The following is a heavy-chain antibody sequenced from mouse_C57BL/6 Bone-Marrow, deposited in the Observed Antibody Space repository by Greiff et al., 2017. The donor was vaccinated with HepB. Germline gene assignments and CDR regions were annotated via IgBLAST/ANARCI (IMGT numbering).Heavy chain of an antibody. CDR3: TPYGNYEAWFAY. CDR1: GFNIKDDY. CDR2: IDPENGDT. J-gene: IGHJ3*01. Sequence: VHVKQSGAELVRPGASVKLSCTASGFNIKDDYMHWVKQRPEQGLEWIGWIDPENGDTEYASKFQGKATITADTSSNTAYLPLSSLTSEDTAVYYCTPYGNYEAWFAYWGQGTLVTVSA. D-gene: IGHD2-1*01. V-gene: IGHV14-4*01.